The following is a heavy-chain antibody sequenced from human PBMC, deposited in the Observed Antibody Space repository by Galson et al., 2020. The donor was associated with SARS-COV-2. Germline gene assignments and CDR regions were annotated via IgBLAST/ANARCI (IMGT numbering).Heavy chain of an antibody. D-gene: IGHD1-26*01. CDR2: MNPNSGNT. CDR1: GYTFTRYD. Sequence: ASVKVSCKASGYTFTRYDIHWVRQATGQGLEWMGWMNPNSGNTGYAQKCQGRVTMTRNTSISTAYMELSSLRSEDTAVYYCAGGATYAFNIWGKGTMVTVSS. CDR3: AGGATYAFNI. J-gene: IGHJ3*02. V-gene: IGHV1-8*01.